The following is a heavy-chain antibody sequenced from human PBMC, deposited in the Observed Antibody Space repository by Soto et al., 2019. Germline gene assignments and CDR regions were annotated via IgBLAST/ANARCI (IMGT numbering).Heavy chain of an antibody. Sequence: VQLVESGGGLVKPGGSLRLSCAASGFTFSSYSMHWVRQAPGKGLEWVAVIWYDGSNKYYADSVKGRFTISRDNSKNTLYLQMNSLRAEDTAVYYCARDEADCSGGSCYSNWFDPWGQGTLVTVSS. V-gene: IGHV3-33*08. CDR3: ARDEADCSGGSCYSNWFDP. CDR2: IWYDGSNK. J-gene: IGHJ5*02. D-gene: IGHD2-15*01. CDR1: GFTFSSYS.